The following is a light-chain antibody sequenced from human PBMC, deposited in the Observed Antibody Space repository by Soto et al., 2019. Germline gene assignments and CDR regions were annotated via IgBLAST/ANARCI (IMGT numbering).Light chain of an antibody. CDR2: AAS. Sequence: IQLTQSPASLSASVGDRVTITCRASQGISSYLNWYQQKPGKAPKLLIYAASSLQSGVPSRFSGSGSGTDFTLTISSLQPEDFATYYCQQSYSTLTTFGQGTRLEIK. J-gene: IGKJ5*01. CDR1: QGISSY. CDR3: QQSYSTLTT. V-gene: IGKV1-39*01.